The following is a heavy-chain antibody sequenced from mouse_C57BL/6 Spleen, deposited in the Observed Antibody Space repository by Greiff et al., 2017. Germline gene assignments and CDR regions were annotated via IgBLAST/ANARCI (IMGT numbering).Heavy chain of an antibody. V-gene: IGHV1-52*01. CDR1: GYTFTSYW. D-gene: IGHD2-5*01. J-gene: IGHJ2*01. CDR2: IDPSDSET. CDR3: ARAHYSNPYYFDY. Sequence: VQLQQPGAELVRPGSSVKLSCKASGYTFTSYWMHWVKQRPIQGLEWIGNIDPSDSETHYNQKFKDKATLTVDKSSSTAYMQLSSLTSEDSAVYYCARAHYSNPYYFDYWGQGTTLTVSS.